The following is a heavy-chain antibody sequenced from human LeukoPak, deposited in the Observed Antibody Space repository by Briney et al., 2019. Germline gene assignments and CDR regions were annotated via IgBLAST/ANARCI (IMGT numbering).Heavy chain of an antibody. V-gene: IGHV3-30*04. J-gene: IGHJ4*02. D-gene: IGHD3-3*01. Sequence: PGRSLRLSCEASGFSFSNNAMNRVRQAPGTGLEWVAMISYDARKIYYADSVKGRFTISRDNSKNTVYLQMTSLRLEDTAIYYCVNFDFWSDSGSDFWGQGTLVTVSS. CDR3: VNFDFWSDSGSDF. CDR1: GFSFSNNA. CDR2: ISYDARKI.